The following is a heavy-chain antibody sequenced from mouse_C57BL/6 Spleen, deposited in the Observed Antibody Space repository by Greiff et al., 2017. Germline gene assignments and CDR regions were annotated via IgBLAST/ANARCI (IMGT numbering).Heavy chain of an antibody. Sequence: EVQLQESGPELVKPGASVKISCKASGYSFTGYYMNWVKQSPEKSLEWIGEINPSTGGTTYNQKFKAKATLTVDKSSSTAYMQLKSLTSEDSAVYYCNYGSSPYAMDYWGQGTSVTVSS. J-gene: IGHJ4*01. V-gene: IGHV1-42*01. D-gene: IGHD1-1*01. CDR3: NYGSSPYAMDY. CDR2: INPSTGGT. CDR1: GYSFTGYY.